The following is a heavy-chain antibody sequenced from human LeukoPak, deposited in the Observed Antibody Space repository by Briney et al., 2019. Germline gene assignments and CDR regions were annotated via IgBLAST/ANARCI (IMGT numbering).Heavy chain of an antibody. CDR3: AKVYNWNYQLSDY. Sequence: GRSLRLSCATFGFTFSNYAMNWVRQAPGKGLEWVSGISASGDSPYYADSVKGRFTISRDNSKNTLYLQMNSLRAEDTAVYYCAKVYNWNYQLSDYWGQGTLVTVSS. CDR2: ISASGDSP. D-gene: IGHD1-1*01. CDR1: GFTFSNYA. J-gene: IGHJ4*02. V-gene: IGHV3-23*01.